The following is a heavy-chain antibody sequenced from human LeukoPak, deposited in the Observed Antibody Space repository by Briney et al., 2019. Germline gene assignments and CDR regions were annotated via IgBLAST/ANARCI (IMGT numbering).Heavy chain of an antibody. Sequence: GGSLRLSYAASGFTFSSYSMNWVRQAPGKGLEWVSSISSSSSYIYYADSVKGRFTISRDNAKNSLYLQMNSLRAEDTAVYYCARGGRDYGFLFVYWGQGTLVTVSS. V-gene: IGHV3-21*01. D-gene: IGHD4-17*01. CDR1: GFTFSSYS. CDR2: ISSSSSYI. CDR3: ARGGRDYGFLFVY. J-gene: IGHJ4*02.